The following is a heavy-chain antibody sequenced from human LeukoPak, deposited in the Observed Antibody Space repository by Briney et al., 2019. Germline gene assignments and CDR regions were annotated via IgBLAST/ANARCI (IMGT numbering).Heavy chain of an antibody. Sequence: ASVKVSCKVSGYTLTELSMHWVRQAPGQGLEWMGGIIPIFGTTNYARKFRGRVTLTADKSTRTAYMELSSLRSEDTAVYYCARDNDSRDPPHFDYWGQGTLVTVSS. V-gene: IGHV1-69*06. J-gene: IGHJ4*02. CDR2: IIPIFGTT. D-gene: IGHD3-16*01. CDR3: ARDNDSRDPPHFDY. CDR1: GYTLTELS.